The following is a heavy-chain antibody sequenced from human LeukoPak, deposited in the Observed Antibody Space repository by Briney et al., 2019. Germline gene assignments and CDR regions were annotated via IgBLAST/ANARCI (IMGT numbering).Heavy chain of an antibody. CDR2: IKQDGSEK. D-gene: IGHD1-26*01. CDR1: GFTFSSYW. CDR3: ARERGSYFVFDP. Sequence: GGSLRLSCAASGFTFSSYWMSWVRQAPGKGLEWVANIKQDGSEKYYVDSVKGRFAISRDNSKNTLYLQMNSLRAEDTAVYYCARERGSYFVFDPWGQGTLVTVSS. V-gene: IGHV3-7*01. J-gene: IGHJ5*02.